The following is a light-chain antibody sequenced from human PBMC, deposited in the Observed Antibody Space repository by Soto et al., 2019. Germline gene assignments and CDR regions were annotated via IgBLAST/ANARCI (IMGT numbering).Light chain of an antibody. CDR3: QQYGSSL. Sequence: ETVMTQSPATLSVSPGERATLSCRASQSVSSSYLAWYQQKPGQAPRLLIYGASSRATGIPDRFSGSGSGTDFTLTISRLEPEDFAVYYCQQYGSSLFGPGTKVDIK. J-gene: IGKJ3*01. CDR2: GAS. CDR1: QSVSSSY. V-gene: IGKV3-20*01.